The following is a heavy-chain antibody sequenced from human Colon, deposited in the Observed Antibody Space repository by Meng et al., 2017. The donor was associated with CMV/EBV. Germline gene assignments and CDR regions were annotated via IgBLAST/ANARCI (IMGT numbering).Heavy chain of an antibody. CDR1: GFTFSGFW. CDR2: IKQDGSEK. J-gene: IGHJ5*02. CDR3: ARDSNDYSDYAHWFDA. Sequence: GESLKISCAASGFTFSGFWMTWVRQAPGKGLEWVANIKQDGSEKYYVDSVKGRFTISRDHAKNSLYLQMNSLRAEDTAVYYCARDSNDYSDYAHWFDAWGQGTLVTVSS. V-gene: IGHV3-7*01. D-gene: IGHD4-11*01.